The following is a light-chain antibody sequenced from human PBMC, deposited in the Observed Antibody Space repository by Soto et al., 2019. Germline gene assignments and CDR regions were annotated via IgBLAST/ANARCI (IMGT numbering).Light chain of an antibody. V-gene: IGKV1-9*01. CDR3: QQLYDYPIT. CDR1: QGINSD. CDR2: AAF. J-gene: IGKJ3*01. Sequence: IQLTQYPSSLSASVGDRVDITCRASQGINSDLAWYQQKPGKTPKLLISAAFSLEGGVPTRFSGSGSGADFTLTIRRLQPEDSGTYYCQQLYDYPITFGPGTKVDVK.